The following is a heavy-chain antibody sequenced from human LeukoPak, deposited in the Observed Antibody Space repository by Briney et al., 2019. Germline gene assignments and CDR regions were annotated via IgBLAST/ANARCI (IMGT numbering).Heavy chain of an antibody. CDR1: GITFSSYW. J-gene: IGHJ4*02. CDR2: INTDGSST. V-gene: IGHV3-74*01. D-gene: IGHD6-25*01. CDR3: ARDSSGWGFDY. Sequence: GGSLRLSCAASGITFSSYWMHWVRQAPGEGLMWVSRINTDGSSTSYADSVKGRFTISRDNARNTLYLQVNSLRAEDTAVYYCARDSSGWGFDYWGQGSLVTVSS.